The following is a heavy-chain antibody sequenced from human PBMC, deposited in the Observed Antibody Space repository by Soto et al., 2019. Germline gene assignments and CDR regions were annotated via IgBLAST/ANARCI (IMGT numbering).Heavy chain of an antibody. V-gene: IGHV3-33*01. D-gene: IGHD2-21*01. CDR1: GFSFRTYG. CDR3: ARDDAFANENAFDL. Sequence: QVQLVESGGGLVQPGTSLRLSCAVSGFSFRTYGFHWVRQPPGKGLQWVAVISPKGHSDSVEGRFTISRDNSKDPSYLQMNNLRAEDTAVYYCARDDAFANENAFDLWGQGTMVTVSS. J-gene: IGHJ3*01. CDR2: ISPK.